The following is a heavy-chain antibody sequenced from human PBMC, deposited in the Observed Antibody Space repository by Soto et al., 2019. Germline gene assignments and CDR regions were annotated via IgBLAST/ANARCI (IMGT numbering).Heavy chain of an antibody. J-gene: IGHJ6*02. V-gene: IGHV3-30-3*01. CDR1: GFTFSSYA. D-gene: IGHD6-19*01. CDR3: ARSPGIAVAGIIYYYYGMDV. CDR2: ISYDGSNK. Sequence: QVQLVESGGGVVQPGRSLRLSCAASGFTFSSYAMHWVRQAPGKGLEWVAVISYDGSNKYYADSVKGRFTISRDNSKNTLYLQMNSLRAEDTAVYYCARSPGIAVAGIIYYYYGMDVWGQGTTVTVSS.